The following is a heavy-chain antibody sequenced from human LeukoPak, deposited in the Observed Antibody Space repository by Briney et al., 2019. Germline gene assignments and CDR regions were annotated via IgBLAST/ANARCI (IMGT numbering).Heavy chain of an antibody. CDR1: GFTFSGYA. CDR3: ARDAVDTANAV. D-gene: IGHD5-18*01. Sequence: RSLRLSCAASGFTFSGYAMHWVRQAPGKGLEWVALISYDGTNKYYADSVKGRFTISRDNSKNTLYLQMNSLRAEDTAVYYCARDAVDTANAVWGQGTTVTVS. V-gene: IGHV3-30-3*01. J-gene: IGHJ6*02. CDR2: ISYDGTNK.